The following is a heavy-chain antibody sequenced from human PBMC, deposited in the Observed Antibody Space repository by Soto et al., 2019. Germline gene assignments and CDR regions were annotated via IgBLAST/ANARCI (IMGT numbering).Heavy chain of an antibody. Sequence: SETLSLTCTVSGGSISSSSYYWGWIRQPPGKGLEWIGSIYYSGSTYYNPSLKSRVTISVDTSKNQFSLKLSSVTAADTAVYYCAGSPHVLRFLEWSQKTNYYYYYGMDVWGQGTTVTVSS. J-gene: IGHJ6*02. CDR2: IYYSGST. V-gene: IGHV4-39*01. D-gene: IGHD3-3*01. CDR3: AGSPHVLRFLEWSQKTNYYYYYGMDV. CDR1: GGSISSSSYY.